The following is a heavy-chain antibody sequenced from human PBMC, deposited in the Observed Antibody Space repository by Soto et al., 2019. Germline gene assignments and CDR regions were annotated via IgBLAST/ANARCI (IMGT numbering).Heavy chain of an antibody. J-gene: IGHJ4*02. Sequence: EVQLVESGGGLVQPGGSLRLSCAASGFTFSSYWMSWVRQAPGKGLEWVANIKQDGSEKYYVDSVKGRFTISRDNAKNSLYLQMNSLRAEDTAVYYCARGGYYIWGSYDYWGQGTLVTVSS. CDR3: ARGGYYIWGSYDY. V-gene: IGHV3-7*01. CDR2: IKQDGSEK. D-gene: IGHD3-16*01. CDR1: GFTFSSYW.